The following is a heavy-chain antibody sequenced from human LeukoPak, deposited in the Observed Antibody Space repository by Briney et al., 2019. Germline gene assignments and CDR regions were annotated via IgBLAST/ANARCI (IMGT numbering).Heavy chain of an antibody. J-gene: IGHJ6*03. CDR2: ISTYNGNT. CDR3: ALPAKGAFFYYYMEV. D-gene: IGHD2-2*01. CDR1: AYTSPNYC. Sequence: ASVKVSCKASAYTSPNYCITWVRQAPGRGLEWMGWISTYNGNTQYAQKFQGRVTMTTDTPTKTVYMELRSLRSNDTAVYYCALPAKGAFFYYYMEVWGKGTTVTVSS. V-gene: IGHV1-18*01.